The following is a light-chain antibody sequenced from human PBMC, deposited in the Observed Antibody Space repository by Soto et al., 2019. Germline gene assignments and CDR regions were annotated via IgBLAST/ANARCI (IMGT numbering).Light chain of an antibody. CDR3: QKYNSAPLT. Sequence: IQMTQSPSTLSGSVGDRVAITCRASQTISSWLAWYQQKPGKVPKLLIYVASTLQSGVPSRFSGSGSGTDFTLTISSLQPEDVATYYCQKYNSAPLTFGGGTKVDIK. J-gene: IGKJ4*01. V-gene: IGKV1-27*01. CDR2: VAS. CDR1: QTISSW.